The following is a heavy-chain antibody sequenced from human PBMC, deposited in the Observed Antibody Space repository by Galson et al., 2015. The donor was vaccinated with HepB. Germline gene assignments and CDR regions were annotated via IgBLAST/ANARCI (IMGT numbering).Heavy chain of an antibody. CDR2: IDHDGSEK. CDR1: GFTLSSYW. Sequence: SLRLSCAVSGFTLSSYWMSWVRQAPGKGLEWVANIDHDGSEKYYVDSVKGRFTISRDNAQNSLYLQMNSLRAEDTAVYYCARDAPYVDSALVKYSYYMDFWGKGTTVTVSS. CDR3: ARDAPYVDSALVKYSYYMDF. D-gene: IGHD5-18*01. V-gene: IGHV3-7*03. J-gene: IGHJ6*03.